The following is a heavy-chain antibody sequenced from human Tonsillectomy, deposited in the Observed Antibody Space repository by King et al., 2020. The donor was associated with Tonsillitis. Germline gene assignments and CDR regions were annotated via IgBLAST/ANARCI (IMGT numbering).Heavy chain of an antibody. V-gene: IGHV3-30*04. CDR1: GFTFSSYA. D-gene: IGHD5-12*01. CDR3: ARDLLDSGYNWDYYYGMDV. Sequence: VQLVESGGGVVQPGRSLRLSCAASGFTFSSYAIHWVRQAPGKGLEWVAVISYDGSNEYYADSVKGRFTISRDNSKNTLYLQMNSRRAEDTAVYYCARDLLDSGYNWDYYYGMDVWGQGTTVTVSS. J-gene: IGHJ6*02. CDR2: ISYDGSNE.